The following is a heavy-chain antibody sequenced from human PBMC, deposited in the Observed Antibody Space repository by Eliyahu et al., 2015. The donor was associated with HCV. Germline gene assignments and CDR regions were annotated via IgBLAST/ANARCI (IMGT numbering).Heavy chain of an antibody. CDR3: AKGGPAGSYPMFDS. V-gene: IGHV3-23*01. Sequence: EVRLLESGGGLVQPGGSLRLSCAASGFTFNSYAMXWVRQAPGKGAGGVSGIRSSGESTYYADSVKGRFTISRDNSMNTLYLQMNSLTAEDTALYYCAKGGPAGSYPMFDSWGQGTLVTVSS. CDR2: IRSSGEST. CDR1: GFTFNSYA. J-gene: IGHJ4*02. D-gene: IGHD6-13*01.